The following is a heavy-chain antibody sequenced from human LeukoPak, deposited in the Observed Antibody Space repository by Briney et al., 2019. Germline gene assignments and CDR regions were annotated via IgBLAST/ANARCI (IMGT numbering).Heavy chain of an antibody. V-gene: IGHV4-4*07. CDR2: IYTSGST. J-gene: IGHJ5*02. CDR1: GGSISGYY. CDR3: ARATYDYGDHDWFDP. D-gene: IGHD4-17*01. Sequence: SETLSLTCSVSGGSISGYYWSWIRQPAGKGLEWIGRIYTSGSTNYNPSLKSRVTISVDTSKNQFSLKLSSVTAADTAVYYCARATYDYGDHDWFDPWGPGTLVTVSS.